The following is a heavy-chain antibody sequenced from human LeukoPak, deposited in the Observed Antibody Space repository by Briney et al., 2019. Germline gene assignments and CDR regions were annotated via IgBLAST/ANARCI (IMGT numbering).Heavy chain of an antibody. CDR3: ARDGDIVATIDFDY. V-gene: IGHV1-2*02. J-gene: IGHJ4*02. CDR1: GYTFTGYY. Sequence: ASVKVSCKASGYTFTGYYMHWVRQAPGQGLEWMGWINPNSGGTNYAQKFQGRVTMTRDTSISTAYMELSRLRSDDTAVYYCARDGDIVATIDFDYWGQGTLVTVSS. CDR2: INPNSGGT. D-gene: IGHD5-12*01.